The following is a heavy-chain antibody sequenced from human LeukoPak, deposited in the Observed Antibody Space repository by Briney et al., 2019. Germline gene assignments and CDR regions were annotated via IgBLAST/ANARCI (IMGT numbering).Heavy chain of an antibody. CDR2: IYYSGNT. J-gene: IGHJ3*01. Sequence: SQTLSLTCTVSGGSITSCCYYWNWIRQHPGKGLEWIGYIYYSGNTYYNPSIKSRVNISVDTSKNQFSLNLSSVNAADTVVYYCARDLAYYSDSLGFAPPCDAFDFGGQGTMVTVSS. CDR1: GGSITSCCYY. V-gene: IGHV4-31*03. D-gene: IGHD3-22*01. CDR3: ARDLAYYSDSLGFAPPCDAFDF.